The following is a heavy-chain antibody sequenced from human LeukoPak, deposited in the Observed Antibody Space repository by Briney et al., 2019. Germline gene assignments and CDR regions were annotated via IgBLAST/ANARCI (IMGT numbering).Heavy chain of an antibody. Sequence: PSETLSLTCTVSGGSISSSSYYWGWIRQPPGKGLEWIGSIYYSGSTYYNPSLKSRVTISVDTSKNQFSLKLSSVTAADTAVYYCARSSGWYLYYFDYWGQGTLVTVSS. CDR3: ARSSGWYLYYFDY. V-gene: IGHV4-39*07. J-gene: IGHJ4*02. D-gene: IGHD6-19*01. CDR1: GGSISSSSYY. CDR2: IYYSGST.